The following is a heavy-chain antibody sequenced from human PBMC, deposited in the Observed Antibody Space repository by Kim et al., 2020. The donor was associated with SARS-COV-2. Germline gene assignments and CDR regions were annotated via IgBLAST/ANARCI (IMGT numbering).Heavy chain of an antibody. V-gene: IGHV3-11*05. CDR3: EKDRGELSGWPGFHY. D-gene: IGHD6-19*01. Sequence: ADSVKGRFNISKDNSKNSLYLQMDSLRVDDTAIYFCEKDRGELSGWPGFHYWGQGTLVTVSS. J-gene: IGHJ4*02.